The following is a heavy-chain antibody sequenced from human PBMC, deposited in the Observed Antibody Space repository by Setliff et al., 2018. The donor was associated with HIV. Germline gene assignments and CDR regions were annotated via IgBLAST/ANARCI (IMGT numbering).Heavy chain of an antibody. CDR3: ARGQFRLRPDSLDL. CDR2: IRSKTYGGTT. J-gene: IGHJ3*01. D-gene: IGHD2-21*01. V-gene: IGHV3-49*02. Sequence: SWVRQPPGKGLEWVSFIRSKTYGGTTEYAASVQGRFTISRDDSKNTLYLQMNSLRAEDTAVYYCARGQFRLRPDSLDLWGQGTLVTVSS.